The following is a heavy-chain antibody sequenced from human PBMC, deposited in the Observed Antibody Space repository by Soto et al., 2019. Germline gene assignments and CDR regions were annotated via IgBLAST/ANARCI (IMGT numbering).Heavy chain of an antibody. Sequence: PGESLKISCQASGSSCRDTSGIHWIGSLRQMPGKVLEWMGIIYLRDSDTRYSPSFKRDLTSSAAKTISTAYQQWCRMKASDTVMYYAAIACVRDLIVNDYWGQGTQVTVSS. CDR2: IYLRDSDT. CDR1: GSSCRDTSGIHW. CDR3: AIACVRDLIVNDY. J-gene: IGHJ4*02. V-gene: IGHV5-51*01. D-gene: IGHD3-10*02.